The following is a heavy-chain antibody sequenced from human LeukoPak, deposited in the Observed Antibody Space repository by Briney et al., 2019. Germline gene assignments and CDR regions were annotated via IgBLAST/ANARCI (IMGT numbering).Heavy chain of an antibody. D-gene: IGHD3-3*01. J-gene: IGHJ4*02. Sequence: SETLALTCTVSGGSISSSSYYWGWIRQPPGKGLEWIGSIYHRGSTYYNPSLKSRVTISVDTSKNQFSLKLSSVTAADTAVYYCARVDKYYDFWSGYQPFDYWGQGTLVTVSS. CDR3: ARVDKYYDFWSGYQPFDY. V-gene: IGHV4-39*01. CDR1: GGSISSSSYY. CDR2: IYHRGST.